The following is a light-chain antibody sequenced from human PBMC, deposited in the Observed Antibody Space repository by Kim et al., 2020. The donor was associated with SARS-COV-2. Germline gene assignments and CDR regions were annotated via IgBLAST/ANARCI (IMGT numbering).Light chain of an antibody. Sequence: GQSVTIACTGTSSDVGGYNYVSWYQQHPGKAPTLMMFDVIKRSSGVPDRFSGSKSGNTASLTISGLQVEDEADYYCCSYAGTHTVVFGGGTQLTVL. V-gene: IGLV2-11*03. CDR2: DVI. CDR3: CSYAGTHTVV. J-gene: IGLJ2*01. CDR1: SSDVGGYNY.